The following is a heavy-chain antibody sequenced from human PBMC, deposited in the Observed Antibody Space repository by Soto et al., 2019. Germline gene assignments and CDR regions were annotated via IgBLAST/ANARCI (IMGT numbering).Heavy chain of an antibody. Sequence: HLVQSGPEVKKPGASVTVSCKTSGDTFTNFGLSWVRQAPGQGLEWMGWIATHNSNKNYAQKFQGRLTLTTDTSTSTGYMELKSLEYDDTAVYYCARVLRGVVNWFDPWGQGTLVTVSS. CDR3: ARVLRGVVNWFDP. J-gene: IGHJ5*02. CDR1: GDTFTNFG. CDR2: IATHNSNK. D-gene: IGHD3-10*01. V-gene: IGHV1-18*01.